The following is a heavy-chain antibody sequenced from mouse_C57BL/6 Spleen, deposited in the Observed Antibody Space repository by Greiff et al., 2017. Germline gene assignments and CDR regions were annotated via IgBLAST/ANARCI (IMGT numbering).Heavy chain of an antibody. V-gene: IGHV1-61*01. J-gene: IGHJ2*01. Sequence: QVQLQQPGAELVRPGSSVKLSCKASGYTFTSYWMDWVKQRPGQGLEWIGNIYPSDSATLYNQKFKDKATFTVDKSSSTAYMQLSSLTSEDSTVYYCARLGGLDYWGQGTTLTVSS. CDR2: IYPSDSAT. CDR1: GYTFTSYW. CDR3: ARLGGLDY.